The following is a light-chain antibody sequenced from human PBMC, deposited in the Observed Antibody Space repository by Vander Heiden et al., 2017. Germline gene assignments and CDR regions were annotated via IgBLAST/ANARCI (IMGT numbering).Light chain of an antibody. Sequence: DIVMTQSPDSLAVSLGERATINCKSSQSVVYSSNNKNYLVWYQQKPGQPPKLLIYWASTRESGVPDRFSGSAAGTDFTLTISSLQAEDGAVYYCQQYYTTPYTFGQGTKLEIK. CDR1: QSVVYSSNNKNY. V-gene: IGKV4-1*01. CDR3: QQYYTTPYT. J-gene: IGKJ2*01. CDR2: WAS.